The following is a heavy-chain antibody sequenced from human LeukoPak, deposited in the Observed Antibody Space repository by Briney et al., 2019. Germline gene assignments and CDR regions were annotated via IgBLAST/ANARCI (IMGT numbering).Heavy chain of an antibody. D-gene: IGHD1-26*01. J-gene: IGHJ4*02. Sequence: GGSLRLSCAASGFTFSSYWMHWVRQAPGKGLVWDSRINSDVSSTNYADSVKGRFTISRDNAKNTLYLQMNSLRAEDTAVYYCVRDSGNYYFDYWGQGTLVTVSS. CDR1: GFTFSSYW. CDR2: INSDVSST. CDR3: VRDSGNYYFDY. V-gene: IGHV3-74*01.